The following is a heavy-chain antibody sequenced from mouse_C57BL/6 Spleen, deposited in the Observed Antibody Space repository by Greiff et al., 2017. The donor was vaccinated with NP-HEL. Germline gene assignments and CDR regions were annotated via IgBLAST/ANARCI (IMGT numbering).Heavy chain of an antibody. V-gene: IGHV1-26*01. CDR1: GYTFTDYY. J-gene: IGHJ2*01. CDR3: ARRGFAPFDY. Sequence: EVQLQQSGPELVKPGASVKISCKASGYTFTDYYMNWVKQSHGKSLEWIGDINPNNGGTSYNQKFKGKATLTVDKSSSTAYMELRSLTSEDSAVYYCARRGFAPFDYWGQGTTLTVSS. CDR2: INPNNGGT.